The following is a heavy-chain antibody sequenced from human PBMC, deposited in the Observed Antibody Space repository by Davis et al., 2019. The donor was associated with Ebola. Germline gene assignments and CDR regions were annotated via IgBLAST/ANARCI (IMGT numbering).Heavy chain of an antibody. Sequence: SETLSLTCTVSGGSISSYYWNWIRQPPGKGLEWIGEINHSESTNYNPSLKSRVTISVDTSKNQFSLKLSSVTAADTAVYYCARVVFVAGATPTWYFDLWGRGTLVTVSP. CDR3: ARVVFVAGATPTWYFDL. J-gene: IGHJ2*01. D-gene: IGHD2-15*01. CDR1: GGSISSYY. V-gene: IGHV4-34*01. CDR2: INHSEST.